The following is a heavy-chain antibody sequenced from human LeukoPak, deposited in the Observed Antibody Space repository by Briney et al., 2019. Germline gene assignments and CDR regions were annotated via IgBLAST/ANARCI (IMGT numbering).Heavy chain of an antibody. D-gene: IGHD3-22*01. CDR3: ARLRYYDNGGYFDAFDI. V-gene: IGHV5-51*01. CDR2: IYPGDSDT. J-gene: IGHJ3*02. CDR1: GYSFTSYW. Sequence: GESLKISCKGSGYSFTSYWIGWVRQMPGKGLEWMGIIYPGDSDTRYRPSFQGQVTISADKSISTAYLQWSSLKASDTAMCYCARLRYYDNGGYFDAFDIWGQGTMVTVSS.